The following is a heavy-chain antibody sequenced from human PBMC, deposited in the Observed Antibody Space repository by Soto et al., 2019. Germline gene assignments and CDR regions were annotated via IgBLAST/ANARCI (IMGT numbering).Heavy chain of an antibody. CDR2: ISGDGINT. D-gene: IGHD1-26*01. CDR3: ARGNLSFDFDS. V-gene: IGHV3-30*03. CDR1: GFNFGFFG. Sequence: QIQLVESGGDVVQPGKSLRLSCVASGFNFGFFGMHWVRQAPGKGLEWVAFISGDGINTQYADSVRGRFTLSRDYSRNTMYLQMDSLRDEDTALYYCARGNLSFDFDSWGLGTLVTVSS. J-gene: IGHJ4*02.